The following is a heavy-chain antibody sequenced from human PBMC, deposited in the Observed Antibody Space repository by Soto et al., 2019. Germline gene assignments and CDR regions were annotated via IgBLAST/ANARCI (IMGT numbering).Heavy chain of an antibody. CDR1: GGSISSSSYY. Sequence: QLQLQESGPGLVKPSETLSLTCTVSGGSISSSSYYWGWIRQPPGKGLEWIGSIYYSGSTYYNPSLKSRVTISVDTSKKQFSLKLSSVTAADTAVYYCARRVYSGSYPAHFDYWGQGTLLTVSS. J-gene: IGHJ4*02. V-gene: IGHV4-39*01. CDR3: ARRVYSGSYPAHFDY. D-gene: IGHD1-26*01. CDR2: IYYSGST.